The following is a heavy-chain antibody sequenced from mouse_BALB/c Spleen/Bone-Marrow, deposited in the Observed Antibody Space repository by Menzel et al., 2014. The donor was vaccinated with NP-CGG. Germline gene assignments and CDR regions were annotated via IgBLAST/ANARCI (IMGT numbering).Heavy chain of an antibody. Sequence: VQLQQSGPGLVKPSQSLSLPCTVTGNSITSDYAWNWIRQFQGNKLEWMGYISYSSSTNYNPSLKSRISIIRDTSKNQFFLQLNSVTAEDTATYYCARWDYGDYAMDYWGQGTSVTVSS. CDR1: GNSITSDYA. D-gene: IGHD1-2*01. J-gene: IGHJ4*01. V-gene: IGHV3-2*02. CDR3: ARWDYGDYAMDY. CDR2: ISYSSST.